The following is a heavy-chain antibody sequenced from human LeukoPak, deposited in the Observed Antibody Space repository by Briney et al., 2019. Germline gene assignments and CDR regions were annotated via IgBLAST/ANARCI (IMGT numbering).Heavy chain of an antibody. Sequence: SETLSLPCTVCSDFMSRRSWRWLPHPRGRGREWIGNIYYSWITNYNPSIKSRVTISVDTSKNQFSLRLSSVTAADTAVYYCAREVDNSARWFVPWGQGTLVTVSS. CDR1: SDFMSRRS. V-gene: IGHV4-59*11. D-gene: IGHD6-25*01. J-gene: IGHJ5*02. CDR2: IYYSWIT. CDR3: AREVDNSARWFVP.